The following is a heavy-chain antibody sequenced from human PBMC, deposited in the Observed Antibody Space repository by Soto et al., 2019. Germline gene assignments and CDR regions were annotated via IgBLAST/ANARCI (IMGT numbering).Heavy chain of an antibody. CDR1: GYSFTSYW. Sequence: GESLKISCKGSGYSFTSYWISWVRQMPGKGLEWMGRIDPSDSYTNYSPSFQGHVTISADKSISTAYLQWSSLKASDTAMYYCASSISSSWYGGGYYYYYGMDVWGQGTTVTVSS. J-gene: IGHJ6*02. CDR2: IDPSDSYT. D-gene: IGHD6-13*01. V-gene: IGHV5-10-1*01. CDR3: ASSISSSWYGGGYYYYYGMDV.